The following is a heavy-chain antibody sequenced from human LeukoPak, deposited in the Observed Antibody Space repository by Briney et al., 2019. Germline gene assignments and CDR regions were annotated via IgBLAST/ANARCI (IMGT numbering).Heavy chain of an antibody. CDR3: APDFWSGYYNWFDP. J-gene: IGHJ5*02. Sequence: GSSVEVSCKASGGTFSSYAISWVRQAPGQGLEWMGGIIPIFGTANYAQKFQGRVTITTDESTSTAYMELSSLRSEDTAVYYCAPDFWSGYYNWFDPWGQGTLVTVSS. V-gene: IGHV1-69*05. CDR2: IIPIFGTA. D-gene: IGHD3-3*01. CDR1: GGTFSSYA.